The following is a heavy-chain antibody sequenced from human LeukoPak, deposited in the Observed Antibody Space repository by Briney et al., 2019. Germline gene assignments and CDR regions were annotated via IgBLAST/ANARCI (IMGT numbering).Heavy chain of an antibody. CDR3: ATRAQVN. J-gene: IGHJ4*02. Sequence: GGSLRLSCAASGFTFSSYAMSWVRQAPGKGLEWVSGVSGSADSTYYADSVKGRFTISRDNAKNSLYLQMNSLRDEDTAVYYCATRAQVNWGQGTLVTVSS. V-gene: IGHV3-23*01. D-gene: IGHD5-24*01. CDR2: VSGSADST. CDR1: GFTFSSYA.